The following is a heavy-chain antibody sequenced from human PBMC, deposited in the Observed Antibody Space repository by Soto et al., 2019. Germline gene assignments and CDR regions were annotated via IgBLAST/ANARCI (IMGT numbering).Heavy chain of an antibody. V-gene: IGHV4-34*01. J-gene: IGHJ5*02. CDR3: ARAYSSGWYWFDP. D-gene: IGHD6-19*01. CDR1: GGSFSGYY. CDR2: IDHSGSA. Sequence: SETLSLTCAVHGGSFSGYYWSWIRQTPGKGLEWIGEIDHSGSANYNPSLTSRVTISVDTSKNHLSLKLTSVTAADTAVYYCARAYSSGWYWFDPWGQGNLVTVSS.